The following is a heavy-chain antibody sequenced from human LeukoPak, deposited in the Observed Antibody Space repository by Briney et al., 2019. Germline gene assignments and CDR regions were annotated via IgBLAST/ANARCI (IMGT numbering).Heavy chain of an antibody. Sequence: GGSLRLSCAASGFTFDDYAMHWVRQAPGKGPEWVSGISWNSGSIGYADSVKGRFTISRDNAKNSLYLQMNSLRAEDTALYYCAKGRDYYDSSGLKTPFDYWGQGTLVTVSS. V-gene: IGHV3-9*01. CDR1: GFTFDDYA. CDR3: AKGRDYYDSSGLKTPFDY. J-gene: IGHJ4*02. D-gene: IGHD3-22*01. CDR2: ISWNSGSI.